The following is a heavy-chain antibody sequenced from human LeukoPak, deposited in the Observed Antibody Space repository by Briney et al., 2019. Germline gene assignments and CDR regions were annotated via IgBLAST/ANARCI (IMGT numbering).Heavy chain of an antibody. Sequence: GGSLRLSCAASGFTFDDYGMSWVRQAPGKGLEWVSGINWNGGSTGYADSVKGRFTISRDNAKNSLYLQMNSLRAEDTALCHCARDSYYYDSSGYYGMDVWGQGTTVTVSS. D-gene: IGHD3-22*01. J-gene: IGHJ6*02. CDR2: INWNGGST. CDR3: ARDSYYYDSSGYYGMDV. CDR1: GFTFDDYG. V-gene: IGHV3-20*01.